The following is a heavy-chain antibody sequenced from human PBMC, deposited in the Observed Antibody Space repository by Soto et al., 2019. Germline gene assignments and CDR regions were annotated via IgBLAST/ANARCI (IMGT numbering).Heavy chain of an antibody. CDR3: ARDHYENNEYDAFDI. D-gene: IGHD3-22*01. J-gene: IGHJ3*02. CDR2: IYYSGST. CDR1: GGSISSYY. V-gene: IGHV4-59*12. Sequence: SETLSLTCTVSGGSISSYYWSWIRQPPGKGLEWIGYIYYSGSTNYNPSLKSRVTMSVDRSKNQFSLKLTSVTAADTAVYYCARDHYENNEYDAFDIWGQGTMVTVSS.